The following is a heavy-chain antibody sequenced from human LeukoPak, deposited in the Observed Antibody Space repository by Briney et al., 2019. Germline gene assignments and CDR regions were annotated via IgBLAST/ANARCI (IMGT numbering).Heavy chain of an antibody. V-gene: IGHV3-23*01. Sequence: GASLRLSCAASGFTFSNYAMSWVRQAPGKGLEWVSAITGGGSGIYYADSMKSRFTISRDNSKNTLYLQINSLRAEDTAVYYCAKWGDYDILTGYYVSDFWGQGTLVTVSS. CDR1: GFTFSNYA. D-gene: IGHD3-9*01. CDR2: ITGGGSGI. J-gene: IGHJ4*02. CDR3: AKWGDYDILTGYYVSDF.